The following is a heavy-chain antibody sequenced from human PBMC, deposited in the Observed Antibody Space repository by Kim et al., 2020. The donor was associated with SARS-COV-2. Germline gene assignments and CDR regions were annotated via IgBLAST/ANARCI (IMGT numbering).Heavy chain of an antibody. V-gene: IGHV1-69*13. Sequence: SVKVSCKASGGTFSSYAISWVRQAPGQGLEWMGGIIPIFGTANYAQKFQGRVTITADESTSTAYMELSSLRSEDTAVYYCARVFSITIFGVVSSWGMDVWGQGTTVTVSS. CDR1: GGTFSSYA. D-gene: IGHD3-3*01. CDR2: IIPIFGTA. J-gene: IGHJ6*02. CDR3: ARVFSITIFGVVSSWGMDV.